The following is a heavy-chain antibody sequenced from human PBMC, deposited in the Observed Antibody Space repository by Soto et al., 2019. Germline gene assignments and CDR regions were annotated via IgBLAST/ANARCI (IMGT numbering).Heavy chain of an antibody. Sequence: QVQLVQSGGEVKKPGASVKVSCKSSGYRFETYAMNWVRQAPGQGLEWMRWTSSYNTDTFYADKFQDRVSMTTDTSTGTAYMELRSLSSDDTAVYYCARGHGVIIGAMDVWGQGTAVTVSS. CDR3: ARGHGVIIGAMDV. V-gene: IGHV1-18*01. D-gene: IGHD3-3*01. CDR1: GYRFETYA. J-gene: IGHJ6*02. CDR2: TSSYNTDT.